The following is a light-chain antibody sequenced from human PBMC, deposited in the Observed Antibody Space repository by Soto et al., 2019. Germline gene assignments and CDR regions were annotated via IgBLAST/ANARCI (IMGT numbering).Light chain of an antibody. V-gene: IGKV1-5*03. CDR1: QSINSW. CDR2: KAS. J-gene: IGKJ5*01. CDR3: QQYTSYSPTT. Sequence: DIQMTQSPSTLSASVGDRVTITCRASQSINSWLAWYQQKPGKAPKLLIYKASSLESGVPSRFSGSGSGTEFTLTISSLQPDDFATYYCQQYTSYSPTTFGQGTRLEIK.